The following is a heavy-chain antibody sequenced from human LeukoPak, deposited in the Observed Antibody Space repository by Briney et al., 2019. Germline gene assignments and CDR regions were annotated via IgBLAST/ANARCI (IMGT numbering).Heavy chain of an antibody. CDR2: ISSSSSYI. CDR1: GFTFSSYS. J-gene: IGHJ3*02. D-gene: IGHD6-6*01. Sequence: PGGSLRLSWAASGFTFSSYSMNWVRQAPGKGLEWVSTISSSSSYIYYADSVKGRFTISRDNAKNSLYLQMNSLRAEDTAVYYCARDAGTSSSSPGIWGQGTMVTVSS. CDR3: ARDAGTSSSSPGI. V-gene: IGHV3-21*01.